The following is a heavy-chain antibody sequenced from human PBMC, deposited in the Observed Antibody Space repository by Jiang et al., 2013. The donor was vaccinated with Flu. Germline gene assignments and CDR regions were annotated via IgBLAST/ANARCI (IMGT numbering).Heavy chain of an antibody. CDR2: IVPAYGTT. J-gene: IGHJ4*02. D-gene: IGHD2-15*01. V-gene: IGHV1-69*06. CDR3: AAGDCSGGSCYSRSGFSR. Sequence: VIVPAYGTTNYAQKFQDRVTITADRSTSTAYMELSSLRSEDTAVYYCAAGDCSGGSCYSRSGFSRWGQGTLVTVSS.